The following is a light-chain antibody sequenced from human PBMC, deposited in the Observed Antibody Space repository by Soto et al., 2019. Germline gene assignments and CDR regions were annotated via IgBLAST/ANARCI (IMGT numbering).Light chain of an antibody. CDR3: CSYAGSSTSPYV. V-gene: IGLV2-23*01. CDR1: SSDVGSYNL. CDR2: GGS. Sequence: QSVLTQPASVSGSPGQSITISCTGTSSDVGSYNLVSWYQQHPGKAPKLMIYGGSKRPSGVSNRFSGSKSGNTASLTISGLQAEDEADYYCCSYAGSSTSPYVFGTGTKVTVL. J-gene: IGLJ1*01.